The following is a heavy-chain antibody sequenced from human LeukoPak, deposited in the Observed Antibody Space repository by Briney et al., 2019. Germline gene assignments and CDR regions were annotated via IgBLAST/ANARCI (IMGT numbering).Heavy chain of an antibody. Sequence: PSETLSLTSTVSGGSISNSNYYWGWIRQPPGKGLEWIGSIYYSGSTSYNESLRSRVTISVDTSKNQFSLKLSSVTAADTAVYYCAREYCSGGSCYGDAFDIWGQGTMVTVSS. CDR3: AREYCSGGSCYGDAFDI. CDR1: GGSISNSNYY. CDR2: IYYSGST. J-gene: IGHJ3*02. D-gene: IGHD2-15*01. V-gene: IGHV4-39*07.